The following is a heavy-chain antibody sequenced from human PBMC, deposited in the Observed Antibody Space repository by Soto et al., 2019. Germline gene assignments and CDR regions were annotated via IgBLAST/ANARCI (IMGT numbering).Heavy chain of an antibody. Sequence: SETLSLTCTVSGGSISSYYWSWIRQPPGKGLEWIGYIYYSGSTNYNPSLKSRVTISVDTSKNQFSLKLSSVTAADTAVYYCARAYYDILTGYYYFDYWGQGTLVTVSS. D-gene: IGHD3-9*01. J-gene: IGHJ4*02. CDR1: GGSISSYY. V-gene: IGHV4-59*08. CDR2: IYYSGST. CDR3: ARAYYDILTGYYYFDY.